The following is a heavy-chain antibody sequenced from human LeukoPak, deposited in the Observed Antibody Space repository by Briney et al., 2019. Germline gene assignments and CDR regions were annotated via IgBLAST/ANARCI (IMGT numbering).Heavy chain of an antibody. J-gene: IGHJ6*03. CDR3: ASVANGKNYYYYMDV. Sequence: PGGSLRLSCAASGFTFSNYEMNWVRQAPGKGLEWVSYISSSSSTIYYADSVKGRFTISRDNAKNSLYLQMNSLRAEDTAVYYCASVANGKNYYYYMDVWGKGTTVTVSS. CDR2: ISSSSSTI. V-gene: IGHV3-48*01. D-gene: IGHD2-8*01. CDR1: GFTFSNYE.